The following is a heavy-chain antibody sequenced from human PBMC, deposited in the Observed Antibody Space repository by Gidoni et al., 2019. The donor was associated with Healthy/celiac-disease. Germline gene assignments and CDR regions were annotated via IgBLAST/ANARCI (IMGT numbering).Heavy chain of an antibody. Sequence: EVQLVESGGGLVKPGGSLRLSCAASGFTFSNAWMNWFRQAPGKGLEWVGRIKSKTDGGTTDYAAPVKGRFTISRDDSKNTLYLQMNSLKTEDTAVYYCTTGCNEQPGSTSCYTSYGMDVWGQGTTVTVSS. J-gene: IGHJ6*02. D-gene: IGHD2-2*02. CDR2: IKSKTDGGTT. CDR3: TTGCNEQPGSTSCYTSYGMDV. CDR1: GFTFSNAW. V-gene: IGHV3-15*07.